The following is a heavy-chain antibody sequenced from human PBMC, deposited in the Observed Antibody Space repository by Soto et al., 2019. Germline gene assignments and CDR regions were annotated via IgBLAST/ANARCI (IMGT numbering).Heavy chain of an antibody. Sequence: EVQLVESGGGLVQPGGSLRLSCAASGFTFSSYSMNWVRQAPGKGLEWISYSSTSGPTIYSTDSVKGRFTISRDNAKNSLYLQMNSMKAEDTAVYYFAREVTIFGVIGGYMDVWGKGTTVTVSS. CDR3: AREVTIFGVIGGYMDV. V-gene: IGHV3-48*01. D-gene: IGHD3-3*01. CDR1: GFTFSSYS. CDR2: SSTSGPTI. J-gene: IGHJ6*03.